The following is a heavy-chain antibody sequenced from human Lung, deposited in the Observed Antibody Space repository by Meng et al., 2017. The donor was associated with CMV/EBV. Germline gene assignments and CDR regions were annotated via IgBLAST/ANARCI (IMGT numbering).Heavy chain of an antibody. CDR3: TTDRPRSGGKTHDY. V-gene: IGHV3-15*01. CDR1: GSGFIFSNLW. J-gene: IGHJ4*02. D-gene: IGHD4-23*01. Sequence: EVQLVESGGGLVKPGGSLRLSCTGSGSGFIFSNLWINWVRQAPGKGLEWVGRIKSKFDGETIDYAAPVKGRFTISRDDSRNTLYLYMNSLKTEDTAVYYCTTDRPRSGGKTHDYWGQGTLGNVSS. CDR2: IKSKFDGETI.